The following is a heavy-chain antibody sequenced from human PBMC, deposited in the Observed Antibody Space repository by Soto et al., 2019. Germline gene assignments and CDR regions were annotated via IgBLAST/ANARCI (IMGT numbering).Heavy chain of an antibody. CDR3: AREVGANRFDY. CDR1: GGSISSSSYS. J-gene: IGHJ4*02. CDR2: FYYSGST. V-gene: IGHV4-39*02. D-gene: IGHD1-26*01. Sequence: SETLSLTCTVSGGSISSSSYSWGWIRQPPGKGPEWIGTFYYSGSTYYNPSLNSRVTISVDTTKNQFFLKLNSVTAADTAVYYCAREVGANRFDYWGQGTLVPVSS.